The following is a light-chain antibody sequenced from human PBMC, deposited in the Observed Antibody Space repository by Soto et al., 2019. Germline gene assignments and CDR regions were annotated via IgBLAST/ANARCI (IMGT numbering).Light chain of an antibody. V-gene: IGKV3-15*01. CDR2: GAS. CDR3: QQYNNWPPT. Sequence: EIVITQSPATLSVSPGESAALSCRASQSVSSNLAWYQQKPGQAPRLLIYGASTRATGIPARFSGSGSGTEFTLTISXRQSEDFAVYYCQQYNNWPPTFGQGTKWIS. J-gene: IGKJ1*01. CDR1: QSVSSN.